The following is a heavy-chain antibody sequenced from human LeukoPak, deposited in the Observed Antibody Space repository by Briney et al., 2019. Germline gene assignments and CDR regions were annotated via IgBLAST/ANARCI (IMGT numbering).Heavy chain of an antibody. D-gene: IGHD3-3*01. V-gene: IGHV3-7*01. CDR1: GFTFSSYW. J-gene: IGHJ3*02. CDR3: ARHQGAITMFGAVIEVKPFDI. Sequence: GGSLRLSCAASGFTFSSYWMSWVRQAPGKGLEWVANIKQDGSEKYYVDSVKGRFTISRDNAKNSLFLRMNSLRADDTAVYYCARHQGAITMFGAVIEVKPFDIWGQGTMVTVSS. CDR2: IKQDGSEK.